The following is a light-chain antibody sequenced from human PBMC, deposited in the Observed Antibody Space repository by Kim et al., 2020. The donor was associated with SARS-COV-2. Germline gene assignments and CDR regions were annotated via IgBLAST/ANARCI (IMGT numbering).Light chain of an antibody. CDR2: AAG. CDR1: QGIRNY. Sequence: DIQMTQSPSSLSASVGDRVTITCRASQGIRNYLAWYQQKPGTVPKLLIYAAGTLQSGVPSRFSGSGSGTDFTLTISSLQPQGVATYYCQEYNSAACAFGRGTKVDIK. V-gene: IGKV1-27*01. J-gene: IGKJ3*01. CDR3: QEYNSAACA.